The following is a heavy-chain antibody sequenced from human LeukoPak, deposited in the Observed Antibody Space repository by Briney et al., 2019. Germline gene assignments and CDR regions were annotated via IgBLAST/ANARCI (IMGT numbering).Heavy chain of an antibody. CDR1: GGTFSSYA. Sequence: GASVKVSCKASGGTFSSYAISWVRQAPGQGLEWMGRIIPIFGIANYAQKFQGRVTITADKSTSTAYMELSSLRSEDTAVYYCARDMAAAGAVADHDAFDIWGQGTMAAVSS. D-gene: IGHD6-19*01. V-gene: IGHV1-69*04. CDR2: IIPIFGIA. CDR3: ARDMAAAGAVADHDAFDI. J-gene: IGHJ3*02.